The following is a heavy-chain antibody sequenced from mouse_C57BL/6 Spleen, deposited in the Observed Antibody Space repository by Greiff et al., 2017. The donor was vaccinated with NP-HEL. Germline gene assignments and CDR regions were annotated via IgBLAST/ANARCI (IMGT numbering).Heavy chain of an antibody. CDR2: INPYNGDT. Sequence: EVQLRQSGPELVKPGDSVKISCKASGYSFTGYFMNWVMQSHGKSLEWIGRINPYNGDTFYNQKFKGKATLTVDKSSSTAHMELRSLTSEDSAVYYCARRDYYGPWYFDVWGTGTTVTVSS. CDR3: ARRDYYGPWYFDV. CDR1: GYSFTGYF. V-gene: IGHV1-20*01. J-gene: IGHJ1*03. D-gene: IGHD1-1*01.